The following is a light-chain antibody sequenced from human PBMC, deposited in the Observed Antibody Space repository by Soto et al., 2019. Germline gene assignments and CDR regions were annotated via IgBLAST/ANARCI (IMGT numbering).Light chain of an antibody. CDR1: QIVSSTY. CDR2: GVS. CDR3: QQYDNSPWT. Sequence: EIVLTQSPGTLSLSAGERATISCRASQIVSSTYLAWYQQKAGQPPRLLRYGVSSRATGIPDRFSGSGSGTEFTLTITRLEPEDFEVYYCQQYDNSPWTFGQGTKVDIK. J-gene: IGKJ1*01. V-gene: IGKV3-20*01.